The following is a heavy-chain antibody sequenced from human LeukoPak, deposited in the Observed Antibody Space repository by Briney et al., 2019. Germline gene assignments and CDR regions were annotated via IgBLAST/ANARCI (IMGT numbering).Heavy chain of an antibody. D-gene: IGHD2-15*01. CDR2: IYYSGRN. J-gene: IGHJ2*01. CDR1: GGTISSADYC. CDR3: ARSGYWSVGNCYPGCYFDG. Sequence: SETLCLTCTVSGGTISSADYCWSCIRQHPGKGLEWIGYIYYSGRNYYNPSIKSRVTISIDTSKNQFSLRLSSVTAADTAVYSCARSGYWSVGNCYPGCYFDGWGRGTLVTVSS. V-gene: IGHV4-31*03.